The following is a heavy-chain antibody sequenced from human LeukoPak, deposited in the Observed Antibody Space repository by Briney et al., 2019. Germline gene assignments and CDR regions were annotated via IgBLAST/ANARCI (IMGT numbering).Heavy chain of an antibody. CDR1: GHTFTSYD. CDR2: MNPNSGNT. V-gene: IGHV1-8*01. J-gene: IGHJ4*02. Sequence: ASVKVSCKASGHTFTSYDINWVRQAPGQGLELMGWMNPNSGNTGYAQKFQGRVTMTRNTSISTAYMELSSLRSEDTAVYYCARGRFMITSGGVIVLKKEYFDYWGQGTLVTVSS. D-gene: IGHD3-16*02. CDR3: ARGRFMITSGGVIVLKKEYFDY.